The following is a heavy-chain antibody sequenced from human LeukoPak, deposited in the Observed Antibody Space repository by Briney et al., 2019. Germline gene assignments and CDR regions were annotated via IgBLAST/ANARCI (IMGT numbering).Heavy chain of an antibody. J-gene: IGHJ4*02. Sequence: SQTLSLTCTVSGGSISSGDYYWSWIRQPPGKGLEWIGYIYYSGSTYYNPSLKRRVTISVDTSKNQFSLKLSSVTAADTAVYYCARGGYSGYEVGYWGQGTLVTVSS. D-gene: IGHD5-12*01. CDR3: ARGGYSGYEVGY. CDR2: IYYSGST. V-gene: IGHV4-30-4*01. CDR1: GGSISSGDYY.